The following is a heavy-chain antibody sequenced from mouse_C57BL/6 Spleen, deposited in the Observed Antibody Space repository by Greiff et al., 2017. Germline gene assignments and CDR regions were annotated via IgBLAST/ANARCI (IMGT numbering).Heavy chain of an antibody. CDR3: APTESSRGYFDY. Sequence: VQLQQPGAELVKPGASVKLSCKASGYTFTGYWMHWVKQRPGQGLEWIGMIHPNSGSTNYNEKFKSKATLTVDKSSSTAYMQLSSLTSEDSAVYYCAPTESSRGYFDYWGQGTTLTVSS. V-gene: IGHV1-64*01. D-gene: IGHD1-1*01. J-gene: IGHJ2*01. CDR1: GYTFTGYW. CDR2: IHPNSGST.